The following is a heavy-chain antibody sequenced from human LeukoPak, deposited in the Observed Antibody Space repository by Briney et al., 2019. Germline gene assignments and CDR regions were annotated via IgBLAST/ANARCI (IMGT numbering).Heavy chain of an antibody. CDR3: ARLNYYDSSGSKFDP. J-gene: IGHJ5*02. V-gene: IGHV5-51*01. D-gene: IGHD3-22*01. Sequence: GESLKISCKVSGHSVYNYWIGWVRQMPGKGLEWMGIIYPGDSDTRYSPSFQGQVTLSADKSISTAYLQWRSLKASDTAMYYCARLNYYDSSGSKFDPWGQGTLVTVSS. CDR2: IYPGDSDT. CDR1: GHSVYNYW.